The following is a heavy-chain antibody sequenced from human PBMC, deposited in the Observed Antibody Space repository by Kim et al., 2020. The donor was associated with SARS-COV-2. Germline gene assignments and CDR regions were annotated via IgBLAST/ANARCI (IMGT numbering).Heavy chain of an antibody. Sequence: YYADSVKGPFTISRDNSKNMLYLQMNNLRAEDTAVYYCGARFEDFYAIDVWGQGTTVTVSS. CDR3: GARFEDFYAIDV. V-gene: IGHV3-33*01. J-gene: IGHJ6*02.